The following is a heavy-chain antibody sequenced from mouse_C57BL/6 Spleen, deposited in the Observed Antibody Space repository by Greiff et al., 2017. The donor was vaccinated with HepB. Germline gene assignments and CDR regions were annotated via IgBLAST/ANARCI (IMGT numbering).Heavy chain of an antibody. J-gene: IGHJ3*01. Sequence: EVKVVESGGDLVKPGGSLKLSCAASGFTFSSYGMSWVRQTPDKRLEWVATISSGGSYTYYPDSVKGRFTISRDNAKHTLYLQMSSLKSEDTAMYYCAREIYDGPFAYWGQGTLVTVSA. CDR2: ISSGGSYT. CDR1: GFTFSSYG. V-gene: IGHV5-6*01. D-gene: IGHD2-3*01. CDR3: AREIYDGPFAY.